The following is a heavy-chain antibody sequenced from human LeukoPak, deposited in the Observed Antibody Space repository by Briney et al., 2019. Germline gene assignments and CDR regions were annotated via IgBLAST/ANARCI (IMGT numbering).Heavy chain of an antibody. D-gene: IGHD3-10*01. CDR2: MNPNSGNT. J-gene: IGHJ4*02. CDR1: GYTFTSYD. CDR3: ARGRDVLLWFGEPRDFDY. Sequence: ASVKVSCKASGYTFTSYDINWVRQATGQGLEWMGWMNPNSGNTGYAQKFQGRVTMTRNTSISTAYMELSSLRSEDTAVYYCARGRDVLLWFGEPRDFDYWGQGTLVTVSS. V-gene: IGHV1-8*01.